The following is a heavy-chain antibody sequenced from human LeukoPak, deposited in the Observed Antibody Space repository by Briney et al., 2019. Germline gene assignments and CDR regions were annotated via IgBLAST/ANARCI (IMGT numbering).Heavy chain of an antibody. CDR1: GFTVSSNY. J-gene: IGHJ4*02. D-gene: IGHD2-15*01. CDR3: ASSLLGFTFDY. CDR2: IYSGGST. V-gene: IGHV3-53*01. Sequence: PGGSLRLSCAASGFTVSSNYMSWVRQAPGKGLEWVSVIYSGGSTFYADSVKGRFTISRDNSKNTLYLQMNSLRTEDTAVYYCASSLLGFTFDYWGQGTLVTVSS.